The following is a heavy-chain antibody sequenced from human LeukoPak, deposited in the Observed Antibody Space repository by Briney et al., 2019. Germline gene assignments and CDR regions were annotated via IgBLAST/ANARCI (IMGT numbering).Heavy chain of an antibody. CDR2: ISSSSSYI. Sequence: GGSLRLSCAASGFTFSSYSMNWVRQAPGKAMEWVSSISSSSSYIYYADSVKGRFTISRDNAKNSLYLQMNSLRAEDKAVYYCATAAASDYWGQGTLVTVSS. V-gene: IGHV3-21*01. CDR1: GFTFSSYS. J-gene: IGHJ4*02. D-gene: IGHD6-13*01. CDR3: ATAAASDY.